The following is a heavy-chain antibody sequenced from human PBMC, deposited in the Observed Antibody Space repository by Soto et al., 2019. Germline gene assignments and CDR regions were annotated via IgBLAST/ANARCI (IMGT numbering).Heavy chain of an antibody. Sequence: EVQLLESGGNLVQPGGSLRLSCAASGFTFSNYAMSWVRQAPGKRLEWVSVISGSGDSTYYAGSVKGRFTISRDNSKNTLYLQMNSLRAEDTAVYYCAKRTSGWYFDYWGQGTLVTVSS. CDR1: GFTFSNYA. CDR2: ISGSGDST. D-gene: IGHD6-19*01. J-gene: IGHJ4*02. V-gene: IGHV3-23*01. CDR3: AKRTSGWYFDY.